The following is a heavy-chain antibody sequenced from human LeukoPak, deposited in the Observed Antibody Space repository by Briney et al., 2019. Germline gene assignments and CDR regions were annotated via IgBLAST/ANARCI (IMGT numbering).Heavy chain of an antibody. CDR3: ARGEDSSGYYHPGY. J-gene: IGHJ4*02. D-gene: IGHD3-22*01. CDR2: IIPIFGTA. V-gene: IGHV1-69*13. CDR1: GGTFSSYA. Sequence: ASVTVSFTASGGTFSSYAISWVRQAPGQGLEWMGGIIPIFGTANYAQKFQGRVTITADESTSTAYLELSSLRSEDTAVYYCARGEDSSGYYHPGYWGQGTLVTVSS.